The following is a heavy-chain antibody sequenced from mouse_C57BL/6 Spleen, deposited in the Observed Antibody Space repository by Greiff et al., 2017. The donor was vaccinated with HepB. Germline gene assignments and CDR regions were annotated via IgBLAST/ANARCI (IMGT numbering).Heavy chain of an antibody. CDR2: ISYDGSN. CDR1: GYSITSGYY. V-gene: IGHV3-6*01. J-gene: IGHJ4*01. Sequence: EVQLVESGPGLVKPSQSLSLTCSVTGYSITSGYYWNWIRQFPGNKLEWMGYISYDGSNNYNPSLKNRISITLDTPKNQFFLKLNSVTTEDTATYYCAREGAMVTLYYYAMDYWGQGTSVTVSS. CDR3: AREGAMVTLYYYAMDY. D-gene: IGHD2-1*01.